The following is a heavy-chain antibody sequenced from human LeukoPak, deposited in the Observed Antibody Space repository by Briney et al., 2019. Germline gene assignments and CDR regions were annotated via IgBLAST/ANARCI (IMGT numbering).Heavy chain of an antibody. CDR3: ARDPGIVVAPFDY. D-gene: IGHD2-21*01. CDR2: IYHSGST. Sequence: SQTLSLTCTVSGYSISSGYYWGWIRQPPGKGLEWIGSIYHSGSTYYNPSLKSRVTISVDTSKNQFSLKLSSVTAADTAVYYCARDPGIVVAPFDYWGQGTLVTVSS. CDR1: GYSISSGYY. J-gene: IGHJ4*02. V-gene: IGHV4-38-2*02.